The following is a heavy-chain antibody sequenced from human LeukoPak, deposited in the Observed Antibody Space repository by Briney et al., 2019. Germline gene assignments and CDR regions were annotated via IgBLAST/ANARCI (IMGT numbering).Heavy chain of an antibody. D-gene: IGHD1-26*01. Sequence: SETLSLTCTVSGGSVSSGSDDCSWIRQPPGKGLEWIMYIYYSGSTNYNPSVKSRVTISVDTSKNQSSLKLSAVAAADAAVYYCASRKSGSYFPSIDYWGQGTLVTVSS. V-gene: IGHV4-61*01. J-gene: IGHJ4*02. CDR3: ASRKSGSYFPSIDY. CDR2: IYYSGST. CDR1: GGSVSSGSDD.